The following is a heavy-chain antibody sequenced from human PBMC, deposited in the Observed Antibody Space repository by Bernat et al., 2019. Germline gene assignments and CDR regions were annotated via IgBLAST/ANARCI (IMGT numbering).Heavy chain of an antibody. D-gene: IGHD4-4*01. V-gene: IGHV3-21*05. J-gene: IGHJ5*02. CDR3: AGDPADSLTRNWFAP. Sequence: EVHLVESGGGLVKPGGSLRLSCAASGFTFSDYPMNWVRQTPGKGLEWISHIRSNSDYISYGDSVKGRFTISRDNGKNSLYLQMNSLRAEDTAVYYCAGDPADSLTRNWFAPWGQGTLVTVSS. CDR2: IRSNSDYI. CDR1: GFTFSDYP.